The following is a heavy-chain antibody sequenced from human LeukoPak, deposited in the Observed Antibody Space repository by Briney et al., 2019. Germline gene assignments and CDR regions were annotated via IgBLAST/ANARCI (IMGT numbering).Heavy chain of an antibody. CDR1: GFTFSSYA. V-gene: IGHV3-23*01. Sequence: GGSLRLSCAASGFTFSSYATSWVRQAPGKGLEWVSAISSSGGSTYYADSVKGRFTISRDNSKNTLYLQMNSLRAEDTAVYYCAKTHPGGVVMGDFDYWGQGTLVTVSS. J-gene: IGHJ4*02. CDR3: AKTHPGGVVMGDFDY. D-gene: IGHD3-3*01. CDR2: ISSSGGST.